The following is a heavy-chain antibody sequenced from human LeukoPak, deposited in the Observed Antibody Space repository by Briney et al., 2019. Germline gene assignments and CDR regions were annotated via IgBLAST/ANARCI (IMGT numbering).Heavy chain of an antibody. CDR1: GGSFSGYY. D-gene: IGHD5-18*01. CDR2: INHSGST. J-gene: IGHJ4*02. CDR3: ARQPTAMGILYYFDY. V-gene: IGHV4-34*01. Sequence: SETLSLTCAVYGGSFSGYYWSWIRQPPGKGLEWIGEINHSGSTNYNPSLKSRVTISVDTSKNQFSLKLSSVTAADTAVYYCARQPTAMGILYYFDYWGQGTLVTVSS.